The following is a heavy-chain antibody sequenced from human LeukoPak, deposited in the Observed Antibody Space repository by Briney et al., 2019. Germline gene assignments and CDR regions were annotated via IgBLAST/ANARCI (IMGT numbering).Heavy chain of an antibody. D-gene: IGHD3-10*01. J-gene: IGHJ4*02. CDR2: IYHSGST. Sequence: SETLSLTCAVSGYSISSGYYWGWIRQPPGKGLEWIGSIYHSGSTYYNPSLKSRVTTSVDTSKNQFSLKLSSVTAADTAVYYCARRMIPNYYGSGSRFDYWGQGTLVTVSS. V-gene: IGHV4-38-2*01. CDR3: ARRMIPNYYGSGSRFDY. CDR1: GYSISSGYY.